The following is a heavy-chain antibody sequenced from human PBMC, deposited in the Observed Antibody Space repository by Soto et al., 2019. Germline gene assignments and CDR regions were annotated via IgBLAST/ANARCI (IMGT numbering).Heavy chain of an antibody. V-gene: IGHV3-33*01. D-gene: IGHD2-8*01. CDR2: IYYDGSNR. CDR3: ARAFCTNGVCYYFFDY. Sequence: PGGSLRLSCAASGFTFVTYAMHWVRQAPGKGPEWVAVIYYDGSNRYYGDAVKGRFTISRDNSKSTLYLQMSSLRAEDTAVYYCARAFCTNGVCYYFFDYWGHGTLVTVSS. CDR1: GFTFVTYA. J-gene: IGHJ4*01.